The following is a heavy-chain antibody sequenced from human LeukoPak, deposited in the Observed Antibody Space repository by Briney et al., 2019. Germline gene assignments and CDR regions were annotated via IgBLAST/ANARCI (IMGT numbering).Heavy chain of an antibody. J-gene: IGHJ4*02. CDR3: ARPMYYDILTGYYPNDY. CDR2: ISGSGGST. Sequence: GGSLRLSCAASGFTFSSYAMSWVRQAPGKGLEWVSAISGSGGSTYYADSVKGRFTISRDNSKNTLYLQMNSLRAEDTAVYYCARPMYYDILTGYYPNDYWGQGTLVTVSS. V-gene: IGHV3-23*01. CDR1: GFTFSSYA. D-gene: IGHD3-9*01.